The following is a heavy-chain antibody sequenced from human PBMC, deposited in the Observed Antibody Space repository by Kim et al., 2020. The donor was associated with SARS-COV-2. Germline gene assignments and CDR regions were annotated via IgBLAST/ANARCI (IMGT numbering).Heavy chain of an antibody. CDR1: GYIFTDYG. D-gene: IGHD2-15*01. V-gene: IGHV1-18*04. CDR2: ISGYDGNA. J-gene: IGHJ4*02. CDR3: ARDGIVNMVVPGTGEFDF. Sequence: ASVKVSCKASGYIFTDYGFTWVRQAPGQGLEWMGWISGYDGNAKYGQKFQGRIIMTTDTFTGTVYMELRSLRPDDTAVYYCARDGIVNMVVPGTGEFDFWGQGTQVKVSS.